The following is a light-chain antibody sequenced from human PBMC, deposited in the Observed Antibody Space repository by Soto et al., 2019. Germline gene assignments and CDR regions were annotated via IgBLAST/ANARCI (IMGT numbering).Light chain of an antibody. CDR3: AAWDDSLSGYV. J-gene: IGLJ1*01. Sequence: TVVTQPPSASGAPGQRVTISCSGSSSNIGSNYVYWYQQLPGTAPKLLVYSNNQRPSGVPYRFSGSKSGTSASLAISGLRSEDEADYYCAAWDDSLSGYVFGTGTKVTVL. CDR2: SNN. CDR1: SSNIGSNY. V-gene: IGLV1-47*02.